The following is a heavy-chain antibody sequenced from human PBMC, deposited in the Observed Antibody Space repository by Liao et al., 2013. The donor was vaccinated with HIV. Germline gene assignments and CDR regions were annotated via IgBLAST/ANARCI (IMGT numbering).Heavy chain of an antibody. CDR3: ARGSGVVVLH. D-gene: IGHD2-21*01. CDR1: GGSISSSSYY. V-gene: IGHV4-39*07. Sequence: QLQLQESGPGLVKPSETLSLTCTVSGGSISSSSYYWGWIRQPPGKGLEWIGSIYYSGSTYYNPSLKSRVTISVDTSKNQFSLKLNSVTAADTAVYYCARGSGVVVLHWGQGTLVTVSS. CDR2: IYYSGST. J-gene: IGHJ4*02.